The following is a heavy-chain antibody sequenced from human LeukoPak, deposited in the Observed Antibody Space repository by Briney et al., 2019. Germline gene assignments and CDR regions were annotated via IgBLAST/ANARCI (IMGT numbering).Heavy chain of an antibody. V-gene: IGHV4-61*02. CDR1: GGSISSGSYY. CDR2: IYTSGST. J-gene: IGHJ2*01. D-gene: IGHD4-17*01. Sequence: SQTLSLTCTVSGGSISSGSYYWSWIRQPAGKGLEWIGRIYTSGSTNYNPSLKSRVTISVDTSKNQFSLKLSSVTAADTAVYYCARDGTTVTYWYFDLWGRGTLVTVSS. CDR3: ARDGTTVTYWYFDL.